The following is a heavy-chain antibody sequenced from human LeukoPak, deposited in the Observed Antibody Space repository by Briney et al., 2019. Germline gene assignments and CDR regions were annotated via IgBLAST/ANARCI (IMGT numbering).Heavy chain of an antibody. D-gene: IGHD5-18*01. CDR3: AKARNYSDFDTLDT. V-gene: IGHV3-23*01. CDR1: GFTFSNYA. CDR2: ISTNGGST. J-gene: IGHJ3*02. Sequence: GGSLRLSCAASGFTFSNYAMSSVRQPPGKGLEWVSFISTNGGSTHDAGSVKGRFTISRDNSKNTLSLQMNSLRDEDTVVYYCAKARNYSDFDTLDTWGQGTMVTVSS.